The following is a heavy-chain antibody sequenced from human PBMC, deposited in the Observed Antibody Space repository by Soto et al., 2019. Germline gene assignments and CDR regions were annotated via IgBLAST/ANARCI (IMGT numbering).Heavy chain of an antibody. Sequence: QVQLVQSGAEVKTPGASVKVSCKASGYTFTNYDINWVRQATGQGLEWMGWMNPNNGKAGYAQKFQGRVTMTRDTSISKAYMEMTTLRSEDTPVYYCATPSLRSWDEGTLVTVSS. CDR1: GYTFTNYD. J-gene: IGHJ4*02. CDR3: ATPSLRS. V-gene: IGHV1-8*02. CDR2: MNPNNGKA.